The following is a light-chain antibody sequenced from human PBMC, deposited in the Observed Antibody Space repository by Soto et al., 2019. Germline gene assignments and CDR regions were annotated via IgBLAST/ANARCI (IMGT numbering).Light chain of an antibody. CDR3: QQSFSTPLT. CDR2: ATF. V-gene: IGKV1-39*01. J-gene: IGKJ4*01. Sequence: DIQLTQSPSSLSASVGDRVTITCRASQSISSYLNWYQQKPGKAPKLLIYATFNLQSGVPSRFSGSGSGTDFTPTFRSLQPEDFATYYCQQSFSTPLTFGGGTKVDIK. CDR1: QSISSY.